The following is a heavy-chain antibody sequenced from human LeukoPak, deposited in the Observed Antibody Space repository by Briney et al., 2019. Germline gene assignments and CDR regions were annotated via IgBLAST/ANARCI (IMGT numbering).Heavy chain of an antibody. CDR1: GFTFSSYA. D-gene: IGHD3-22*01. CDR3: AKDLPYDSSGYYPLDY. J-gene: IGHJ4*02. Sequence: GGSLRLSCAASGFTFSSYAMSWVRQAPGKGLEWVSAISGSGGSTYYADSVKGRFTISRDNSKNTLYLQMNSLRAEDTAVYYCAKDLPYDSSGYYPLDYWGQGTLVTVSS. V-gene: IGHV3-23*01. CDR2: ISGSGGST.